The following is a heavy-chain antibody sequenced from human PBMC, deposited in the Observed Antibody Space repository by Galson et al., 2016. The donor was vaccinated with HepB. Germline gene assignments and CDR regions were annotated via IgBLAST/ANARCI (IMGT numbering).Heavy chain of an antibody. V-gene: IGHV4-59*01. Sequence: ETLSLTCTVSGGSLISSSWNWIRQSPGKGLEWIGFIYYSGSSNYNPSLESRVTISVDTSKNQLSLRLTSVTAADSAVYYCARGRGVTATFDHWGQGTLVTVSS. D-gene: IGHD2-21*02. CDR2: IYYSGSS. J-gene: IGHJ4*02. CDR3: ARGRGVTATFDH. CDR1: GGSLISSS.